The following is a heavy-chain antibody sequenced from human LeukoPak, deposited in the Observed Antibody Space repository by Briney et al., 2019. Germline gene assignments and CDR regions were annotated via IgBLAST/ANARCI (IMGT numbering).Heavy chain of an antibody. CDR3: ARHRSTGNGQLTY. Sequence: GESLKISCKGSGYIFTSYWIGWVRQMPGKGLEWMGIINPGDSDTRYSPSFQGQVTISADKSTSTAHLQWSSLKASDTAVYYCARHRSTGNGQLTYWGQGTVVTVSS. V-gene: IGHV5-51*01. CDR1: GYIFTSYW. CDR2: INPGDSDT. J-gene: IGHJ4*02. D-gene: IGHD5/OR15-5a*01.